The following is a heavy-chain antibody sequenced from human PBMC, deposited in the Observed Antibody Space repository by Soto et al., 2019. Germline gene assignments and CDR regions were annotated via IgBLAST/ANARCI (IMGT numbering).Heavy chain of an antibody. Sequence: SVKVSCKASGGTFSTYGIIWVRQAPGQGLGWMGGIIPIFGTVNYAQKFQGRVTITADESTSTAYMELSGLRSEDTAVYYCARVSDCGGGNCYFGVDYWGQGTLVTVSS. CDR3: ARVSDCGGGNCYFGVDY. CDR1: GGTFSTYG. D-gene: IGHD2-15*01. J-gene: IGHJ4*02. CDR2: IIPIFGTV. V-gene: IGHV1-69*13.